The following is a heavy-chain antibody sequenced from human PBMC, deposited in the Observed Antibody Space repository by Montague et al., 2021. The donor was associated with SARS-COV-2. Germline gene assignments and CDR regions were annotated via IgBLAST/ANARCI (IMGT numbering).Heavy chain of an antibody. Sequence: SETLSLTCAVYGGSFSGYYWSWIRQPPGKGLEWIGEINHSGSTNYNPSLKSRVTISVDTSKNQFSLKLSSVTAADTAVYYCARCGQRRLVIDPYYYLDVWGQGTTVTVSS. CDR2: INHSGST. CDR1: GGSFSGYY. CDR3: ARCGQRRLVIDPYYYLDV. V-gene: IGHV4-34*01. J-gene: IGHJ6*03. D-gene: IGHD6-25*01.